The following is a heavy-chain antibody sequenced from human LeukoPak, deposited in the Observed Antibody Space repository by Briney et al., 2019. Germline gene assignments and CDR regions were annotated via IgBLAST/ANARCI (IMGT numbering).Heavy chain of an antibody. D-gene: IGHD3-10*01. Sequence: SETLSLTCTVSGGSISSYNWSWIRQPAGKGLEWIGRIYTSGRTNYNTSLKSRVTMSVDTTKNEFSLKLSSVTAADTAVYYCACLTSRDYYGSGSYPYYYYGMDVWGQGTTVTVSS. J-gene: IGHJ6*02. CDR1: GGSISSYN. V-gene: IGHV4-4*07. CDR3: ACLTSRDYYGSGSYPYYYYGMDV. CDR2: IYTSGRT.